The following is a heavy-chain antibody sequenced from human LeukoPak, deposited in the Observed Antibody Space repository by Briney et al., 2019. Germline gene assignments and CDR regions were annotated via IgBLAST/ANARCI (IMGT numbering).Heavy chain of an antibody. D-gene: IGHD3-10*01. V-gene: IGHV4-34*01. J-gene: IGHJ6*03. CDR3: ARRALYGSGRYYYYYYMDV. CDR1: GGSFSGYY. CDR2: INHSGST. Sequence: PSETLSLTCAVYGGSFSGYYWSWIRQPPGKGLEWIGEINHSGSTNYNPSLKSRVTISVDTSKNQFSLKLSSVTAADTAVYYCARRALYGSGRYYYYYYMDVWGKGTTVTASS.